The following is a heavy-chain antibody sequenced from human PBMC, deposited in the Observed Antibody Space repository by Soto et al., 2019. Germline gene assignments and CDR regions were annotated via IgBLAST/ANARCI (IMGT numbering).Heavy chain of an antibody. D-gene: IGHD4-17*01. V-gene: IGHV3-33*01. J-gene: IGHJ3*02. CDR2: IWYDGSNK. CDR1: GFTFSSYG. Sequence: GGSLRLSCAASGFTFSSYGMHWVRQAPGKGLEWVAVIWYDGSNKYYADSVKGRFTISRDNSKNTLYLQMNSLRAEDTAVYYCARDVFRGEPNYDYGDYGGDDAFDIWGQGTMVTVSS. CDR3: ARDVFRGEPNYDYGDYGGDDAFDI.